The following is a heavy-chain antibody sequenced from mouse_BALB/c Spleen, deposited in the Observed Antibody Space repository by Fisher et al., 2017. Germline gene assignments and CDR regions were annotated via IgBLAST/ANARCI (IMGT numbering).Heavy chain of an antibody. V-gene: IGHV5-17*01. Sequence: RFTISRDNAKNTLYLQMTSLRSEDTAMYYCAPFYVGAMDYWGQGTSVTVSS. D-gene: IGHD1-1*01. CDR3: APFYVGAMDY. J-gene: IGHJ4*01.